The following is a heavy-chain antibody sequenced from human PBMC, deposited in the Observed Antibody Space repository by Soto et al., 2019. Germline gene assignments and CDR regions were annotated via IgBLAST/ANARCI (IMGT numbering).Heavy chain of an antibody. J-gene: IGHJ4*02. CDR3: ARLTYYYGSGSYQPFDY. D-gene: IGHD3-10*01. Sequence: SETLSLTCTVSGGSISSSSYYWGWIRQPPGKGLEWIGSIYYSGSTYYNPSLKSRVTISVDTSKNQFSLKLSSVTAADTAVYYCARLTYYYGSGSYQPFDYWGQGTLVTVSS. V-gene: IGHV4-39*01. CDR2: IYYSGST. CDR1: GGSISSSSYY.